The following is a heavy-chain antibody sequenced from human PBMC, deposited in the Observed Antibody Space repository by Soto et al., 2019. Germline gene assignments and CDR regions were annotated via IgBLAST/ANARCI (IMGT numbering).Heavy chain of an antibody. V-gene: IGHV1-18*01. J-gene: IGHJ5*02. CDR2: ISAYNGNT. Sequence: ASVKGSCKTSCYTFTNFGLSWVRQAPGQGLEWMGWISAYNGNTNYAQNFQGRVTMTTDTSTSTAYMELRSLRSDDTAVYYCARGGTPIDPWGHGTLVTVSS. CDR1: CYTFTNFG. CDR3: ARGGTPIDP. D-gene: IGHD3-16*01.